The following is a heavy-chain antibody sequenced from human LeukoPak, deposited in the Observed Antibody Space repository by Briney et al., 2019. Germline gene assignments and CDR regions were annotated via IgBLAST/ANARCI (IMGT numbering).Heavy chain of an antibody. J-gene: IGHJ4*02. CDR3: ARSPGYCTNGVCYWTQSFDY. Sequence: SETLSLTCTVSGDSISNYYWSWIRQPPGKGLEWIGYINYSGSTNYNPSLKSRVTISEDTSKNQLSLKLNSVTAADTAVYYCARSPGYCTNGVCYWTQSFDYWGQGTLVTVSS. D-gene: IGHD2-8*01. V-gene: IGHV4-59*01. CDR1: GDSISNYY. CDR2: INYSGST.